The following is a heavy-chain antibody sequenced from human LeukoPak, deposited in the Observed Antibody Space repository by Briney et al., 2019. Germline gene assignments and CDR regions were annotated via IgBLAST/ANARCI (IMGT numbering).Heavy chain of an antibody. CDR1: GFTFNNYG. J-gene: IGHJ4*02. D-gene: IGHD2-21*02. V-gene: IGHV3-33*01. Sequence: GGSLRLSCAASGFTFNNYGMHWVRQAPGKGLEWVAVIWYDGTNTYYADSVKGRFTISRDNSKNTLYLQMNSLRAEDTAVYYCARKPLSYSDCEVDYWGQGTLVTVSS. CDR3: ARKPLSYSDCEVDY. CDR2: IWYDGTNT.